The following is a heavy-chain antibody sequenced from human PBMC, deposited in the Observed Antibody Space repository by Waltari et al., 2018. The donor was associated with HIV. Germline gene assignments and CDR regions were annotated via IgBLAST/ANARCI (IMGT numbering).Heavy chain of an antibody. Sequence: QVQLQESGPGLVKPSETLSLTCTVSGGPISSYYWTWIRQPPGKGLEWIGYIYYSGSTNYNPSLKSRVTISVDTSKNQFSLKLSSVTAADTAVYYCARVDNSGYYYFDYWGQGTLVTASS. CDR2: IYYSGST. CDR1: GGPISSYY. D-gene: IGHD3-22*01. V-gene: IGHV4-59*01. CDR3: ARVDNSGYYYFDY. J-gene: IGHJ4*02.